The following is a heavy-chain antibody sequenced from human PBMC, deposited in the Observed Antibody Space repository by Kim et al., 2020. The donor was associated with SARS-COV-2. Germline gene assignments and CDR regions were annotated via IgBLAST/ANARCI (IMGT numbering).Heavy chain of an antibody. CDR3: ARDRTAMVSCLDL. CDR2: IIPIFGTA. Sequence: SVKVSCKASGGTFSSYAISWVRQAPGQGLEWMGGIIPIFGTANYAQKFQGRVTITADESTSTAYMELSSLRSEDTAVYYCARDRTAMVSCLDLWGRGTLVTVSS. D-gene: IGHD5-18*01. CDR1: GGTFSSYA. J-gene: IGHJ2*01. V-gene: IGHV1-69*13.